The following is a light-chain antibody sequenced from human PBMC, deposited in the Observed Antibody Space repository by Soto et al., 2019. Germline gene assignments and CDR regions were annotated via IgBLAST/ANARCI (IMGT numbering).Light chain of an antibody. Sequence: QSVLTQPPSASGSPGQSVTISCTGTSSDVGGYNYVSWYQQHPGKAPKVMIYEVSKRLSGVPDPFSGSKSGNTASLTVSGLQAEDEADYYCSSYAGSNNWVFGGGTQLTVL. V-gene: IGLV2-8*01. CDR3: SSYAGSNNWV. CDR1: SSDVGGYNY. CDR2: EVS. J-gene: IGLJ3*02.